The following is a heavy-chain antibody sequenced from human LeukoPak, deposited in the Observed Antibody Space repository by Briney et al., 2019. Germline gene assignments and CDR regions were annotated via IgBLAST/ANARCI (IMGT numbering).Heavy chain of an antibody. Sequence: PSETLSLTCTVSGGSISSYYWSWIRQPPGKGLEWIGYIYYSGSTNYNPSLKSRVTISVDTSKNQFSLKLSSVTAADTAVYYCARAGYYYGSGSYYTRSFDYWGQGTLVTVSS. J-gene: IGHJ4*02. CDR1: GGSISSYY. V-gene: IGHV4-59*01. D-gene: IGHD3-10*01. CDR3: ARAGYYYGSGSYYTRSFDY. CDR2: IYYSGST.